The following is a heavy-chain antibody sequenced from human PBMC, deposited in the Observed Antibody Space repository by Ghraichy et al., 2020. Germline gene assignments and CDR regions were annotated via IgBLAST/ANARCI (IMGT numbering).Heavy chain of an antibody. CDR2: ISSSSSYI. V-gene: IGHV3-21*01. CDR3: ARDEGTWFGELVPYDY. D-gene: IGHD3-10*01. CDR1: GFTFSSYS. J-gene: IGHJ4*02. Sequence: GGSLRLSCAASGFTFSSYSMNWVRQAPGKGLEWVSSISSSSSYIYYADSVKGRFTISRDNAKNSLYLQMNSLRAEDTAVYYCARDEGTWFGELVPYDYWGQGTLVTVSS.